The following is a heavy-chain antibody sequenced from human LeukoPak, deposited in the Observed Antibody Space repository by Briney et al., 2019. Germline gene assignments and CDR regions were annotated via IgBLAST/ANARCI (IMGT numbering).Heavy chain of an antibody. CDR3: ARSYGSGSYFDQ. CDR2: ISNTGST. J-gene: IGHJ4*02. CDR1: GGSISSNY. V-gene: IGHV4-59*01. Sequence: PSETLSLTCTVSGGSISSNYWSWIRQPPGKGLEWIGYISNTGSTKYNPSLKSRVIISIDTSKNRFSLKLTSVTAADTAVFYCARSYGSGSYFDQWGQGTLVTVSS. D-gene: IGHD3-10*01.